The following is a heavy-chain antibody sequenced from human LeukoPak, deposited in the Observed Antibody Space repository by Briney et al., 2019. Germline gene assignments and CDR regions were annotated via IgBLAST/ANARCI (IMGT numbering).Heavy chain of an antibody. Sequence: SVKVSCKASGYTFTSYGISWVRQAPGQGLEWMGGIIPIFGTANYAQKFQGRVTITADESTSTAYMELSSLRSEDTAVYYCARGSYHDSSGYYYVGYYYYGMDVWGQGTTVTVSS. V-gene: IGHV1-69*13. CDR3: ARGSYHDSSGYYYVGYYYYGMDV. J-gene: IGHJ6*02. CDR1: GYTFTSYG. CDR2: IIPIFGTA. D-gene: IGHD3-22*01.